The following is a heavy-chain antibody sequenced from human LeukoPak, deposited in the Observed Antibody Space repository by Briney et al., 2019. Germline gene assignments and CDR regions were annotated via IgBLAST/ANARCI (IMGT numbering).Heavy chain of an antibody. V-gene: IGHV4-59*08. D-gene: IGHD3-10*01. J-gene: IGHJ2*01. CDR3: ARHYVFVVGGSSFDF. Sequence: PSETLSLTCTVSGGSISGYYWSWIRQPPGKGLEWIGFIHYSGTTNYNPSLKSRVTISLDTSNAQFSLKLSSVTAADTAIYHCARHYVFVVGGSSFDFWGRGTQVSVSS. CDR2: IHYSGTT. CDR1: GGSISGYY.